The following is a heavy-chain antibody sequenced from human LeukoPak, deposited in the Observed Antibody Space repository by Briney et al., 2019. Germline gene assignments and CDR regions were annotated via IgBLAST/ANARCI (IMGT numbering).Heavy chain of an antibody. CDR2: IYFSGST. J-gene: IGHJ4*02. Sequence: PSETLSLTCAASGGSITSHDWSWIRQPPGKGLEWIGYIYFSGSTDYNPSLKGRVTILVDASKNQFSLKLTSVTAADTAVYYCARERGSGGFDYWGQGTLVTVSS. CDR3: ARERGSGGFDY. CDR1: GGSITSHD. V-gene: IGHV4-59*11. D-gene: IGHD2-15*01.